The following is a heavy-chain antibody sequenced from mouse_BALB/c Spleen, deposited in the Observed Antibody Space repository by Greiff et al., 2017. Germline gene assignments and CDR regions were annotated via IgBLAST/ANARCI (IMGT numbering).Heavy chain of an antibody. Sequence: VKLQESGPGLVQPSQSLSITCTVSGFSLTSYGVHWVRQSPGKGLEWLGVIWSGGSTDYNAAFISRLSISKDNSKSQVFFKMNSLQANDTAIYYCARNYWGNYGWYFDVWGAGTTVTVSS. D-gene: IGHD2-1*01. J-gene: IGHJ1*01. CDR1: GFSLTSYG. CDR2: IWSGGST. V-gene: IGHV2-2*02. CDR3: ARNYWGNYGWYFDV.